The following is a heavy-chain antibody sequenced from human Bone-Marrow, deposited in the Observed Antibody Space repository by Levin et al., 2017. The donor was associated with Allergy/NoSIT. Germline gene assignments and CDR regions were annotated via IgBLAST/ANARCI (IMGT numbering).Heavy chain of an antibody. Sequence: SETLSLTCDVSGVSIDTYHWWTWVRQPPGKGLQWIGEINQRGTATYNSSLRSRVLMSVDKSTNQFSLMVNSVTAADTAVYYCARINQASGFKHWFDPWGPGILVAVS. CDR3: ARINQASGFKHWFDP. J-gene: IGHJ5*02. CDR1: GVSIDTYHW. V-gene: IGHV4-4*02. D-gene: IGHD6-25*01. CDR2: INQRGTA.